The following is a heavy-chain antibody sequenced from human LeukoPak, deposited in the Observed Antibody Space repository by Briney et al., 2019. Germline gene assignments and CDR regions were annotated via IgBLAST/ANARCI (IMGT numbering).Heavy chain of an antibody. CDR1: GFTFSSYS. CDR2: ISSSSSYI. Sequence: GGSLRLSCAASGFTFSSYSMNWVRQAPGKGLEWVSSISSSSSYINYADSVKGRFTISRDNAKNSLFLQMNGLRAEDTAVYYCARSLSPADYWGQGTLVTVSS. CDR3: ARSLSPADY. V-gene: IGHV3-21*01. J-gene: IGHJ4*02. D-gene: IGHD5/OR15-5a*01.